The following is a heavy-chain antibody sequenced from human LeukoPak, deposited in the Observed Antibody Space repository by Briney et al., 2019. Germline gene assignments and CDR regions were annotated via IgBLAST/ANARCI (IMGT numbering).Heavy chain of an antibody. CDR2: INPNSGGT. Sequence: GASVKVSCKASGYTFTGYYMHWVRQAPGQGLEWMGWINPNSGGTNYAQKFQGRVTMTRDTSISTAYMELSRLRSDDTAVYYCARDAAAGTEGVNWFDPWGQGTLVTVSS. CDR3: ARDAAAGTEGVNWFDP. J-gene: IGHJ5*02. CDR1: GYTFTGYY. V-gene: IGHV1-2*02. D-gene: IGHD6-13*01.